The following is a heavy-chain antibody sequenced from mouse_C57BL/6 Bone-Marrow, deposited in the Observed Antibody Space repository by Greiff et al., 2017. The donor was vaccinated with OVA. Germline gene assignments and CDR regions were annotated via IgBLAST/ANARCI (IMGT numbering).Heavy chain of an antibody. D-gene: IGHD1-1*01. CDR3: ARHGDYGRSYAMDY. J-gene: IGHJ4*01. CDR2: ISNLAYSI. CDR1: GFTFSDYG. V-gene: IGHV5-15*01. Sequence: EVKLQESGGGLVQPGGSLKLSCAASGFTFSDYGMAWVRQAPRKGPEWVAFISNLAYSIYYADTVTGRFTISRENAKNTLYLEMSSLRSEDTAMYYCARHGDYGRSYAMDYWGQGTSVTVSS.